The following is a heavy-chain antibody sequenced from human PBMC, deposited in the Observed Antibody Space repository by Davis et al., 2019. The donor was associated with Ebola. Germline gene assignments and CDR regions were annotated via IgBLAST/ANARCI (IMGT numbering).Heavy chain of an antibody. J-gene: IGHJ6*03. CDR2: ISAYNGNT. D-gene: IGHD3-16*01. CDR1: GYTFTSYG. CDR3: ARGSDVGGPQPTYYYYYYMDV. Sequence: ASVKVSCKASGYTFTSYGISWVRQAPGQGLEWMGWISAYNGNTNYAQKLQGRVTMTTDTSTSTAYMELRSLRSDDTAVYYCARGSDVGGPQPTYYYYYYMDVWGKGTTVTVSS. V-gene: IGHV1-18*01.